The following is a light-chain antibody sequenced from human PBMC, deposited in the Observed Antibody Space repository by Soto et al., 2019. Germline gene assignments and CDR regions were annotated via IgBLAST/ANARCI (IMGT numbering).Light chain of an antibody. CDR1: QSIGYW. Sequence: DIQMTQSPPRLSASVRDRITIPRPASQSIGYWLAWYQQKPGKAPKLLIYAASTLQSGVPSRFSGSGSGTDFTLTISCLQSEDFATYYCQQYYSYPWTFGQGTKVDI. J-gene: IGKJ1*01. CDR3: QQYYSYPWT. CDR2: AAS. V-gene: IGKV1-5*01.